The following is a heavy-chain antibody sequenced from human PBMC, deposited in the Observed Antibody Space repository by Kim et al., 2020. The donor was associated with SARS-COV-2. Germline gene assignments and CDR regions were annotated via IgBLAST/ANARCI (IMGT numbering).Heavy chain of an antibody. D-gene: IGHD2-21*02. CDR2: IWYDGSNK. CDR3: ARDQGVVTAIRGFDY. V-gene: IGHV3-33*01. CDR1: GFTFSSYG. Sequence: GGSLRLSCAASGFTFSSYGMHWVRQAPGKGLEWVAVIWYDGSNKYYADSVKGRFTISRDNSKNTLYLQMNSLRAEDTAVYYCARDQGVVTAIRGFDYWGQGTLVTVSS. J-gene: IGHJ4*02.